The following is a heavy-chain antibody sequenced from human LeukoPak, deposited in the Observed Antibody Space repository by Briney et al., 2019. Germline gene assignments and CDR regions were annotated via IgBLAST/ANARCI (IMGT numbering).Heavy chain of an antibody. V-gene: IGHV3-30*02. D-gene: IGHD3-10*01. CDR3: AKDGSRGSAFDI. CDR1: GFTFSSYG. Sequence: PAGSLRLSCAASGFTFSSYGMHWVRQAPGKGREWVAFIRYDGSNKYYADSVKGRFTISRDNSKNTLYLQMNSLRAEDTAVYYCAKDGSRGSAFDIWGQGTMVTVSS. J-gene: IGHJ3*02. CDR2: IRYDGSNK.